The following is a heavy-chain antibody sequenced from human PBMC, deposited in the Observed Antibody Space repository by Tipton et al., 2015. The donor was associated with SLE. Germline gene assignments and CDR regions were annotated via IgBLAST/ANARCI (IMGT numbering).Heavy chain of an antibody. CDR2: IKQDGSEM. CDR1: GFTFSSFW. J-gene: IGHJ4*02. CDR3: VRERYCGGKCNDHFDC. Sequence: GSLRLSCAASGFTFSSFWMSWVRQGPGKGLEWVANIKQDGSEMHYVDSVTGRFTISRDNAKNSLFLQMNSLRAEDTAVYYCVRERYCGGKCNDHFDCWGQGTLVTVSS. V-gene: IGHV3-7*01. D-gene: IGHD2-21*01.